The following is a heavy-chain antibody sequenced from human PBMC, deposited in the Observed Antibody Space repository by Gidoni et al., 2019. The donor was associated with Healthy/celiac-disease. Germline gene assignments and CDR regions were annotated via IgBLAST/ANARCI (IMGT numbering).Heavy chain of an antibody. Sequence: QLQLQESGPGLVKPSETLSLTCTVSGGSISSSSYYWGWIRQPPGKGLEWIGSIYYSGSTYYNPSLKSRVTISVDTSKNQFSLKLSSVTAADTAVYYCARGTMVRGVPDYWGQGTLVTVSS. J-gene: IGHJ4*02. CDR2: IYYSGST. CDR3: ARGTMVRGVPDY. V-gene: IGHV4-39*01. CDR1: GGSISSSSYY. D-gene: IGHD3-10*01.